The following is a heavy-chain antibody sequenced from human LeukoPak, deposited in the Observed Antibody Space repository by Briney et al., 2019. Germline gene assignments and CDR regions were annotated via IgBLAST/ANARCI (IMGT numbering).Heavy chain of an antibody. V-gene: IGHV4-59*01. CDR3: ARARSGSSGFDY. J-gene: IGHJ4*02. D-gene: IGHD3-22*01. Sequence: SETLSLTCTVSGGSISSYYWSWIRQPPGKGLEWTGYIYYSGSTNYNPSLKSRVTISVDTSKNQFSLKLSSVTAADTAVYYCARARSGSSGFDYWGQGTLVTVSS. CDR2: IYYSGST. CDR1: GGSISSYY.